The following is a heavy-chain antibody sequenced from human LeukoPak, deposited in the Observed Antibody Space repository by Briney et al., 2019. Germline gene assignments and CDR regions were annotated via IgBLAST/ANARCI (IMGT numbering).Heavy chain of an antibody. CDR1: GGTFSSYA. CDR3: ARLSGDSDYFDY. V-gene: IGHV1-69*05. J-gene: IGHJ4*02. D-gene: IGHD3-10*01. Sequence: ASVKVSCKASGGTFSSYAISWVRQAPGQGLEWMGRIIPIFGTANYAQKFQGRVTITTDESTSTAYMELSSLRSEDTAVYYCARLSGDSDYFDYWDQGTLVTVSS. CDR2: IIPIFGTA.